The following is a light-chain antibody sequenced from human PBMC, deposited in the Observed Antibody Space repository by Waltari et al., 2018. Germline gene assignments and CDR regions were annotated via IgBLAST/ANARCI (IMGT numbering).Light chain of an antibody. CDR3: QHYESRAVT. V-gene: IGKV3-20*01. Sequence: EIVLTQSPGTLSLSSGERATLSCRTSQSISKYLAWYQQKPGQAPRLLIYHASSRATGIPDRFSGSGSGADFRLTISRLESEDLAVYYCQHYESRAVTCGQGTKVEIK. J-gene: IGKJ1*01. CDR1: QSISKY. CDR2: HAS.